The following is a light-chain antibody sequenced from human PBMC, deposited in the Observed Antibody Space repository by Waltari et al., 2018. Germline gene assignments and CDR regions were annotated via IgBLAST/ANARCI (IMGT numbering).Light chain of an antibody. CDR1: QSVNSC. Sequence: IQMTQSPSTLSASVGDRVAITCRASQSVNSCLAWYQQKPGKAPKFLIYKASILESGVPSRFSGSGSGTEFTLTISNLQPDDFATYYCQQYNRYSTFGQGTKVELK. CDR2: KAS. CDR3: QQYNRYST. V-gene: IGKV1-5*03. J-gene: IGKJ1*01.